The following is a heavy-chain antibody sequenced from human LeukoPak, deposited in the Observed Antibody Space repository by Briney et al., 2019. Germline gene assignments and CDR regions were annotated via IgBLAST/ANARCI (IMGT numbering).Heavy chain of an antibody. J-gene: IGHJ5*02. CDR3: ARESTSDAYNNWFDP. Sequence: PSETLSLTCAVYGGSFSGYYWSWIRQPPGKGLEWIGEINHSGSTNYNPSLKSRVTISVDTSKNQFSLKLSSVTAADTAVYYCARESTSDAYNNWFDPWGQGTLVTVSS. CDR1: GGSFSGYY. V-gene: IGHV4-34*01. D-gene: IGHD3-16*01. CDR2: INHSGST.